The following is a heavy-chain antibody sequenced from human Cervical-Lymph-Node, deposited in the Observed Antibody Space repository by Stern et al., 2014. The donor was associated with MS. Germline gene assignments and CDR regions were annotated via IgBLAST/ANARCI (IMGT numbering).Heavy chain of an antibody. CDR1: GYTFSSYN. D-gene: IGHD2-2*01. J-gene: IGHJ6*02. V-gene: IGHV1-8*01. Sequence: VQLVESGAEVKKPGASVRVSCEASGYTFSSYNINWVRQAPGLGLEWMGWMNPKSGNTGSGQKFQGRVTLTTTTSTKTVYMELSSLRPEDTAVYYCARGHCSSDNCFDYYGLDVWGQGTAVTVSS. CDR2: MNPKSGNT. CDR3: ARGHCSSDNCFDYYGLDV.